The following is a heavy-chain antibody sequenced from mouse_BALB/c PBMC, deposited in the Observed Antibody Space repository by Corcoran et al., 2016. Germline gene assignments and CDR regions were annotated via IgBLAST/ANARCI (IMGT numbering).Heavy chain of an antibody. CDR2: INPNNGGT. J-gene: IGHJ4*01. CDR1: GYTFTDYT. CDR3: ARMITTGAMDY. Sequence: EVQLQQSGPELVKPGASGKIPCKTFGYTFTDYTMHWGKQSHGKSIEWIGGINPNNGGTSYNQKFKGKATLTVDKSSSTAYMELRSLTSADSAVYYCARMITTGAMDYWGQGTSVTVSS. D-gene: IGHD2-4*01. V-gene: IGHV1-18*01.